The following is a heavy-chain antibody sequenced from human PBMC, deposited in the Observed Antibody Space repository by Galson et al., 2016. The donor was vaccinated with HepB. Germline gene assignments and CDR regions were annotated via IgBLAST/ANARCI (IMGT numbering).Heavy chain of an antibody. Sequence: SVKVSCKASGYSFGSYDIDWVRQAPGQGLEWVGWMNPNSGNTDYAQKFQGRVTMTRNISINTAYMELSSLRSEDTAMYFCARQLRFRKKNYNWFDPWGQGTLVTVSS. CDR1: GYSFGSYD. J-gene: IGHJ5*02. D-gene: IGHD1-1*01. CDR2: MNPNSGNT. CDR3: ARQLRFRKKNYNWFDP. V-gene: IGHV1-8*01.